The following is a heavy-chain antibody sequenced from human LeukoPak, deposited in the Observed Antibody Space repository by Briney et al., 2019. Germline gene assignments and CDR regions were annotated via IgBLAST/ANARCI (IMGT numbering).Heavy chain of an antibody. D-gene: IGHD6-6*01. Sequence: PSETLSLTCTVSGGSISSSSYYWGWIRQPPGKGLEWIGSIYHSGSTYYNPSLKSRVTISVDTSKNQFSLKLSSVTAADTAVYYCARVEYSSSRPFDYWGQGTLVTVSS. CDR2: IYHSGST. CDR1: GGSISSSSYY. V-gene: IGHV4-39*07. CDR3: ARVEYSSSRPFDY. J-gene: IGHJ4*02.